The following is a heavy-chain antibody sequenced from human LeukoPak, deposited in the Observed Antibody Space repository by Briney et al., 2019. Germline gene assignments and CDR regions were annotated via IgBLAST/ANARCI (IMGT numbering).Heavy chain of an antibody. Sequence: SETLSLTCAVYGGSFSGYYWSWIRQPPGKGLEWIGEINHRESTNYNTSLKSRVTISVDASKNQFSLKLSSVTAADTAVYYCARLNKNDSGSYRFGKKKRGYMDVWGKGTTVTISS. V-gene: IGHV4-34*01. CDR1: GGSFSGYY. CDR2: INHREST. CDR3: ARLNKNDSGSYRFGKKKRGYMDV. J-gene: IGHJ6*03. D-gene: IGHD3-10*01.